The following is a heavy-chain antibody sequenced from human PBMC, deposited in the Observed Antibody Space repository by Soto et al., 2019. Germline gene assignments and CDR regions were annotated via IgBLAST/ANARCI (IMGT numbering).Heavy chain of an antibody. CDR3: ARDLWRDYGDYVLYYGMDV. CDR1: GFTVSSNY. V-gene: IGHV3-53*01. CDR2: IYSGGST. D-gene: IGHD4-17*01. J-gene: IGHJ6*02. Sequence: GSLRLSCAASGFTVSSNYMSWVRQAPGKGLEWVSVIYSGGSTYYADSVKGRFTISRDNSKNTLYLQMNSLRAEDTAVYYCARDLWRDYGDYVLYYGMDVWGQGTTVTVSS.